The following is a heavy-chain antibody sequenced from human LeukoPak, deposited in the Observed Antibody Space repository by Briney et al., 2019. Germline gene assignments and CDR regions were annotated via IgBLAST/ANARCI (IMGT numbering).Heavy chain of an antibody. CDR2: IRSKAYGGTT. J-gene: IGHJ4*02. CDR3: TRPHVAYYYDSSGYTD. V-gene: IGHV3-49*04. CDR1: GFTFGDYA. D-gene: IGHD3-22*01. Sequence: GGSLRLSCTASGFTFGDYAMSWVRQAPGKGLEWVGFIRSKAYGGTTEYAASVKGRFTISRDDSKSIAYLQMNSLKTEDTAVYYCTRPHVAYYYDSSGYTDWGQGTLVTVSS.